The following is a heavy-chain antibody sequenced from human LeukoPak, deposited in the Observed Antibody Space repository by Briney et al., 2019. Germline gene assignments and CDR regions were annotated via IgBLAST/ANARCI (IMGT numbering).Heavy chain of an antibody. CDR3: ARIAVAGTGRLDY. V-gene: IGHV3-64*01. J-gene: IGHJ4*02. CDR1: GFTFSNYV. D-gene: IGHD6-19*01. CDR2: ISSNGGTT. Sequence: PGGSLRLSCAAYGFTFSNYVMHWVRQAPGKGLEYVSAISSNGGTTFYANSVKGRFTISRDNSKNTLYLQMGSLRVEDMAVYYCARIAVAGTGRLDYWGQGTLVTVSS.